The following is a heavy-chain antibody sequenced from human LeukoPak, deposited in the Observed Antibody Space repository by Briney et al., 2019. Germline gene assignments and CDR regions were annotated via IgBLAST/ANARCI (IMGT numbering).Heavy chain of an antibody. CDR1: GFTFSHYG. Sequence: GGSLRLSCATSGFTFSHYGMHWVRQAPGKGLERVANIREDGTEKNYVDSVKGRFTISRDNAKNSLFLQMSNLRDDDTTIYYCARHVGISFWGQGTLVTVSS. CDR3: ARHVGISF. J-gene: IGHJ4*02. D-gene: IGHD7-27*01. V-gene: IGHV3-7*01. CDR2: IREDGTEK.